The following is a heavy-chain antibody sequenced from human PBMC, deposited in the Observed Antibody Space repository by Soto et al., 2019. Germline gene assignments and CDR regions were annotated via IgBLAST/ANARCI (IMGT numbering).Heavy chain of an antibody. CDR3: ARRGRYCSGGSCYNWFDP. CDR2: IYYSGST. D-gene: IGHD2-15*01. J-gene: IGHJ5*02. Sequence: NPSETLSLTCTVSGGSISSSSYYWGWIRQPPGKGLEWIGSIYYSGSTYHNPSLKSRVTISVDTSKNQFSLKLSSVTAADTAVYYCARRGRYCSGGSCYNWFDPWGQGTLVTVSS. V-gene: IGHV4-39*01. CDR1: GGSISSSSYY.